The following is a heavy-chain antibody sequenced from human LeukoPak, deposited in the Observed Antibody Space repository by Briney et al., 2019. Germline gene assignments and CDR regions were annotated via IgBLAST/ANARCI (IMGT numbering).Heavy chain of an antibody. J-gene: IGHJ4*02. CDR2: IYYSGST. CDR1: GASISSGDYY. Sequence: SETLSLTCTVSGASISSGDYYWSWIRQPPGKSLQWIGNIYYSGSTYYNPSLKSRVTISVDTSKTQFSLKLSSVTAADTAVYYCARALSLRGYSGQDFDYWGQGTLVTVSS. V-gene: IGHV4-30-4*01. CDR3: ARALSLRGYSGQDFDY. D-gene: IGHD5-12*01.